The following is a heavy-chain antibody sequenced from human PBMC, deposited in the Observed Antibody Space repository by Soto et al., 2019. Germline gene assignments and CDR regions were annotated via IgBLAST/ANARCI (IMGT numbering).Heavy chain of an antibody. J-gene: IGHJ4*02. CDR2: IIPILGIA. D-gene: IGHD4-17*01. CDR1: GGTFSSYT. Sequence: SVKGSCKASGGTFSSYTISWLRQAPGQGLEWMGRIIPILGIANYAQKFQGRVTITADKSTSTAYMELSSLRSEDTAVYYCAREGGTTDLTYDYWGQGTLVTVSS. CDR3: AREGGTTDLTYDY. V-gene: IGHV1-69*02.